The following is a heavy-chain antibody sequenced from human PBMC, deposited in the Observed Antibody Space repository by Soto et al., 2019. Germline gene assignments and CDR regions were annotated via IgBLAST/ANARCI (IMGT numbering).Heavy chain of an antibody. V-gene: IGHV1-69*02. J-gene: IGHJ5*02. CDR2: VVIILNII. CDR1: GGTFSDYT. CDR3: ARGREWFGP. Sequence: QVQLVQSGAVVKKPGSSVKVSCKVSGGTFSDYTITWVRQAPGQWLEWMGRVVIILNIINYAPKFHGRVTIPEGKSASPVCMDLTSLTSEDTAYYYCARGREWFGPWGQGTLVTVSA. D-gene: IGHD3-10*01.